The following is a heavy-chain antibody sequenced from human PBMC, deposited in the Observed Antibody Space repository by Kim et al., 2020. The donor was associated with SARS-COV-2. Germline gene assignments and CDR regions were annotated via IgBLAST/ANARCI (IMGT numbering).Heavy chain of an antibody. Sequence: GGSLRLSCAASGFTFSSYGMHWVRQAPGKGLEWVAVISYDGSNKYYADSVKGRFTISRDNSKNTLYLQMNSLRAEDTAVYYCAKECSGWQCGMDVWGQGTTVTVSS. CDR1: GFTFSSYG. V-gene: IGHV3-30*18. CDR2: ISYDGSNK. J-gene: IGHJ6*02. D-gene: IGHD6-19*01. CDR3: AKECSGWQCGMDV.